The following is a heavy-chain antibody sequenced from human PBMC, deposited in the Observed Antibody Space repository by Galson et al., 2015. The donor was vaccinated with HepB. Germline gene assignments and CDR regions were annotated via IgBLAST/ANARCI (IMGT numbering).Heavy chain of an antibody. CDR2: ISSDGSST. Sequence: SLRLSCAASGFTFSTYWMHWVRQAPGKGLVWVSRISSDGSSTNYADSVKGRFTISRDNAKKTLYLQMNSLRAEDTAVYYCGREPNYGMDVWGQGTTVTVSS. CDR1: GFTFSTYW. J-gene: IGHJ6*02. CDR3: GREPNYGMDV. V-gene: IGHV3-74*01.